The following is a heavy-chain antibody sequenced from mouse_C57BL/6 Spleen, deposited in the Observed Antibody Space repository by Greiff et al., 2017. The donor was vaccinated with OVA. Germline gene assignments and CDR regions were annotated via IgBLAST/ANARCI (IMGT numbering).Heavy chain of an antibody. J-gene: IGHJ4*01. CDR3: ARDDYDEGRDY. Sequence: VQLQQPGAELVTPGASVTMSCTASGSTFTSYWLTWVKQRPGQVLEWIGDISPGSGSTNYNEKFKSKATLTVDTSSSPAFMQLSSLTSEDSAVYYGARDDYDEGRDYWGQGTSVTVSS. CDR1: GSTFTSYW. D-gene: IGHD2-4*01. CDR2: ISPGSGST. V-gene: IGHV1-55*01.